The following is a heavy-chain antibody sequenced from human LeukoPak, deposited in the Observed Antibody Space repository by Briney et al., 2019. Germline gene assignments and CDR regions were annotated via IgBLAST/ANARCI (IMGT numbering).Heavy chain of an antibody. CDR1: GIIFSNYW. J-gene: IGHJ4*02. Sequence: GGSLRLSCAASGIIFSNYWMHWVRQAPGKGLEWVAFIRYDGSNKYYADSVKGRFTISRDNSKNTLYLQMNNLRAEDTAVYYCAKDEDGGWLQLVWGFDYWGQGTLVTVSS. CDR2: IRYDGSNK. CDR3: AKDEDGGWLQLVWGFDY. V-gene: IGHV3-30*02. D-gene: IGHD5-24*01.